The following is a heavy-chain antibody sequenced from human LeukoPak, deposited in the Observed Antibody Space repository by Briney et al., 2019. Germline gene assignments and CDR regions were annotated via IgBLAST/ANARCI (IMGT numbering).Heavy chain of an antibody. CDR3: AREPYYDILTGYAFNI. J-gene: IGHJ3*02. Sequence: VASVKVSCKASGYTFTSYAMHWVRQAPGQRLEWMGWINAGNGNTKYSQKFQGRVTITRDTSASTAYMELSSLRSEDTAVHYCAREPYYDILTGYAFNIWGQGTMVTVSS. D-gene: IGHD3-9*01. CDR1: GYTFTSYA. CDR2: INAGNGNT. V-gene: IGHV1-3*01.